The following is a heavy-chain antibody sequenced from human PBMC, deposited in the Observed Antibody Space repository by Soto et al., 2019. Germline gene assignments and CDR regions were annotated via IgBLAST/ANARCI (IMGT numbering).Heavy chain of an antibody. CDR2: ISYDGSNK. D-gene: IGHD1-26*01. Sequence: QVQLVESGGGVVQPGRSLRLSCAASGFTFSSYGMHWVRQAPGKGLEWVAVISYDGSNKYYADSVKGRFTISRDNSKNTLYLQMNSLRAEDTAVYYCAKDAVGAPFCWGQGTLVTVSS. CDR3: AKDAVGAPFC. CDR1: GFTFSSYG. V-gene: IGHV3-30*18. J-gene: IGHJ4*02.